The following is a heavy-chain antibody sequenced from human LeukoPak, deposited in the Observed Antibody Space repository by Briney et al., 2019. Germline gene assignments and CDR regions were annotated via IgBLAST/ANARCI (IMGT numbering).Heavy chain of an antibody. Sequence: GGSLRLSCAASGFTFKSYSMNWVRQTPGKGPEWISYISSISRVIYYADSVKGRLTISRDNAKNSLYLQMNSLRAEDTAVYYCAELGITMIGGVWGKGTTVTISS. CDR3: AELGITMIGGV. CDR2: ISSISRVI. J-gene: IGHJ6*04. CDR1: GFTFKSYS. V-gene: IGHV3-48*04. D-gene: IGHD3-10*02.